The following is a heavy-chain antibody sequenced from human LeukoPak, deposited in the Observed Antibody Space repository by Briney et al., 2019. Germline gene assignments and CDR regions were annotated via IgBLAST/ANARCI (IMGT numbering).Heavy chain of an antibody. CDR3: AGDETTKWELFWY. J-gene: IGHJ4*02. CDR1: GFSFSSYS. V-gene: IGHV3-21*01. D-gene: IGHD1-26*01. Sequence: GGSLRLSCAASGFSFSSYSLYWVRQAPGKGLEWVSSISSSSTYIYYGDSVKGRFTISRDNAKNSLYLQMNSLRAEDTAVYYCAGDETTKWELFWYWGQGTLVTVSS. CDR2: ISSSSTYI.